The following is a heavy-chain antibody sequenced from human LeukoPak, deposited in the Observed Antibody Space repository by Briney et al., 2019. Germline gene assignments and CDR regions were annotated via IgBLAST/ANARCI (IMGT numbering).Heavy chain of an antibody. V-gene: IGHV3-66*01. Sequence: GGSLRLSCAASGFTVSSNYMSWVRQAPGKGLEWVSVIYSGGSTYYADSVKGRFTISRDNSKNTLYLQMNSLRAEDTAVYYCARDGQGDWNYMRGIYYYYGMDVWGQGTTVTVSS. CDR2: IYSGGST. CDR3: ARDGQGDWNYMRGIYYYYGMDV. J-gene: IGHJ6*02. CDR1: GFTVSSNY. D-gene: IGHD1-7*01.